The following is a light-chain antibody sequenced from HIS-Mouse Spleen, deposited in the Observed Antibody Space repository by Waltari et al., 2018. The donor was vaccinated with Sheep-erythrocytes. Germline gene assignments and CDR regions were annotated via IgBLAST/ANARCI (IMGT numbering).Light chain of an antibody. CDR3: QQFNNYPRT. CDR1: QGISSA. J-gene: IGKJ1*01. Sequence: AIQLTQSPSSLSAYVGDRVTITCRASQGISSALAWYQQKPGEAPKLLIYDASSLESGVPSRFSGSGSGSDFTLTISSLQPEDFATYYCQQFNNYPRTFGQGTKVEIK. CDR2: DAS. V-gene: IGKV1D-13*01.